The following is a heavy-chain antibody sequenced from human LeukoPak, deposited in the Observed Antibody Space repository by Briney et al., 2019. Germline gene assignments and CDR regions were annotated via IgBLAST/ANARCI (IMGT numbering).Heavy chain of an antibody. CDR3: ARGRTVKKFGFDY. J-gene: IGHJ4*02. V-gene: IGHV3-30*15. D-gene: IGHD3-10*01. Sequence: PGRSLRLSCAASGFTFSNYALHWVRQAPGKGLEWVAAISYDGTIKKYADSVKGRFTISRDNSKNTLYLEVSSLRAEDTAVYFCARGRTVKKFGFDYWGQGSRVTVSS. CDR1: GFTFSNYA. CDR2: ISYDGTIK.